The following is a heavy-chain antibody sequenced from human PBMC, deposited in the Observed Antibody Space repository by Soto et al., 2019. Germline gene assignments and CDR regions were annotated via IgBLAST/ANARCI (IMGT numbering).Heavy chain of an antibody. CDR1: GGSFRNYY. D-gene: IGHD2-21*02. CDR2: VNHSGEA. CDR3: ATFVVPASRHTDFDF. Sequence: SETLSLACGVYGGSFRNYYWIWVRQPPGKGLEWIGEVNHSGEATYNPSLQSRVTISLDTTNNHFSLKMTSVTAAATAIYYCATFVVPASRHTDFDFWGPGTLI. J-gene: IGHJ4*02. V-gene: IGHV4-34*01.